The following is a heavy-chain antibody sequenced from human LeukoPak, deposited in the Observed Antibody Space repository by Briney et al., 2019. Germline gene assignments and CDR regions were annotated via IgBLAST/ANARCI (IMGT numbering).Heavy chain of an antibody. CDR3: AREFRGDSPDY. Sequence: KPSETLSLTCTGSGGSISSYYWSWIRQPPGKGLEWIGYIHHSGSTYYNPSLKSRVTISVDRSKNQFSLKLSSVTAADTAVYYCAREFRGDSPDYWGQGTLVTVSS. CDR2: IHHSGST. D-gene: IGHD4-17*01. CDR1: GGSISSYY. V-gene: IGHV4-59*12. J-gene: IGHJ4*02.